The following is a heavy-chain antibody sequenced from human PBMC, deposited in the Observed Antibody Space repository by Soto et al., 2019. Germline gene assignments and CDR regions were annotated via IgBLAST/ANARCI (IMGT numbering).Heavy chain of an antibody. V-gene: IGHV3-48*02. CDR1: GFTFSSYS. CDR2: ISSSSSTI. CDR3: ASRSGWYSYYYGMDV. D-gene: IGHD6-19*01. J-gene: IGHJ6*02. Sequence: LRLSCAASGFTFSSYSMNWVRQAPGKGLEWVSYISSSSSTIYYADSVKGRFTISRDNAKNSLYLQMNSLRDEDTAVYYCASRSGWYSYYYGMDVWGQGTTVTVSS.